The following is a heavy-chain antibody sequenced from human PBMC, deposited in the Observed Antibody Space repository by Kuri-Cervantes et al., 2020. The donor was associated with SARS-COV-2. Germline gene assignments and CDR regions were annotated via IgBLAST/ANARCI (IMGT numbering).Heavy chain of an antibody. J-gene: IGHJ4*02. CDR3: TGWRLSYCGGDCYSVEAY. CDR2: ISSDGSNK. Sequence: GGSLRLSCAASGFTFNTCAMHWVRQAPGKGLEWVAMISSDGSNKNYADSVKGRFTISRDNSKNTLYLQMNSLRAEDTAVYYCTGWRLSYCGGDCYSVEAYWGQGTLVTVSS. D-gene: IGHD2-21*01. V-gene: IGHV3-30*04. CDR1: GFTFNTCA.